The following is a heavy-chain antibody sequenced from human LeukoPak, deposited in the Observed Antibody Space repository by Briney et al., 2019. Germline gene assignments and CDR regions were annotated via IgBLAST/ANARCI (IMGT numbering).Heavy chain of an antibody. J-gene: IGHJ4*02. CDR2: IRSKGYGGTT. CDR1: GFSFGDYA. V-gene: IGHV3-49*04. Sequence: GRSLRLSCKGSGFSFGDYAMTWVRQAPGKGLEWVGFIRSKGYGGTTEYAASVKGRFTISRDDSKSIAYLQMNSLKTEDTAVYYCSTSYYDFWSAFWGQGTLVTVSS. CDR3: STSYYDFWSAF. D-gene: IGHD3-3*01.